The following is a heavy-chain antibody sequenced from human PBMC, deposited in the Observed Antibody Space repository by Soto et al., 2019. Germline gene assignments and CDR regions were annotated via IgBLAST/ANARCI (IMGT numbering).Heavy chain of an antibody. CDR1: GGSISSGGYY. V-gene: IGHV4-31*03. Sequence: QVQLQESGPGLVKPSQTLSLTCTVSGGSISSGGYYWSWIRQHPGKGQEWIGYIYYSGSTYYNPSLKSRVTISVDTSKNQFSLKLSSVTAADTAVYYCARDLTGQPLSRGFDPWGQGTLVTVSS. CDR2: IYYSGST. CDR3: ARDLTGQPLSRGFDP. J-gene: IGHJ5*02. D-gene: IGHD2-2*01.